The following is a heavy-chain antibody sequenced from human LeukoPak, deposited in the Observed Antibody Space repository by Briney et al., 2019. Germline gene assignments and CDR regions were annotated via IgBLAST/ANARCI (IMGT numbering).Heavy chain of an antibody. CDR2: INPNSGGA. CDR3: ARAEYCSGGSCLYLDY. V-gene: IGHV1-2*04. D-gene: IGHD2-15*01. J-gene: IGHJ4*02. Sequence: ASVKVSCKASGYTFTGYYMHWVRQAPGQGLEWMGWINPNSGGANYAQKFQGWVTMTRDTSISTAYMELSRLRSDDTAVYYCARAEYCSGGSCLYLDYWGQGTLVTVSS. CDR1: GYTFTGYY.